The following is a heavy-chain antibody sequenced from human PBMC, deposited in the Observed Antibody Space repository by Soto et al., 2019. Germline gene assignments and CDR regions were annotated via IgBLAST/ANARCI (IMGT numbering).Heavy chain of an antibody. Sequence: PGGSLRLSCAASGFTFSSYAMSWVRQAPGKGLEWVSAISGSGGSTYYADSVKGRFTISRDNSKNTLYLQMNSLRAEDTAVYYCAKDPAAYYYDSSGPYDFDAWRQATLVTCSS. CDR3: AKDPAAYYYDSSGPYDFDA. V-gene: IGHV3-23*01. CDR2: ISGSGGST. CDR1: GFTFSSYA. D-gene: IGHD3-22*01. J-gene: IGHJ4*02.